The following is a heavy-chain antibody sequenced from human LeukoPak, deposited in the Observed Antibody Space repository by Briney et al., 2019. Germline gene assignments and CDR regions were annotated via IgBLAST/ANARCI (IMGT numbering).Heavy chain of an antibody. CDR3: ARDTSRFDFWSGYPSNWFDP. Sequence: GGSLRLSCAASGFTFSSYWMHWVRQAPGKGLVWVSRINSDGSSTSYADSVKGRFTISRDNAKNTLYLQMNSLRAEDTAAYYCARDTSRFDFWSGYPSNWFDPWGQGTLVTVSS. J-gene: IGHJ5*02. D-gene: IGHD3-3*01. CDR1: GFTFSSYW. V-gene: IGHV3-74*01. CDR2: INSDGSST.